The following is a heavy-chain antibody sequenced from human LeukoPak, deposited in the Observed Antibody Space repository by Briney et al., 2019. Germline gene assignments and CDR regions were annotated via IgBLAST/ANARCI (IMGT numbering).Heavy chain of an antibody. J-gene: IGHJ4*02. V-gene: IGHV1-46*02. CDR3: ARQVMRTTNGDSRLFDY. CDR1: GYTFNSSY. CDR2: INPSDDST. D-gene: IGHD4-17*01. Sequence: ASVKVSCKASGYTFNSSYMHWVRQAPGQGLEWMGKINPSDDSTRYAQKFQGRVTMTKDTSTNTVYMHLSSLSSDDTAVYYCARQVMRTTNGDSRLFDYWGQGTLVTVSS.